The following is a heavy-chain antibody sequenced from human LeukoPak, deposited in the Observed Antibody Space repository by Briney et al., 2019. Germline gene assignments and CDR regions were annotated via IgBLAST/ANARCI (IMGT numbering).Heavy chain of an antibody. Sequence: GASVKVSCKASGGTFSNYAISWVRQAPGQGLEWMGRIIPIFGTTNYAQKFQGRVTITTDESTSTVYMELSSLRSEDTAVYYCARVGIAAAGRPFDYWGQGTLVTVSS. CDR1: GGTFSNYA. V-gene: IGHV1-69*05. CDR2: IIPIFGTT. D-gene: IGHD6-13*01. CDR3: ARVGIAAAGRPFDY. J-gene: IGHJ4*02.